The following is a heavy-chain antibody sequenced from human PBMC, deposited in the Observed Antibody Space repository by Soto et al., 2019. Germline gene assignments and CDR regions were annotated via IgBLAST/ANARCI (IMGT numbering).Heavy chain of an antibody. CDR2: IIPIFGTA. CDR1: GGTFSSYA. J-gene: IGHJ3*02. CDR3: ASGIYESSGYYHDAFDI. D-gene: IGHD3-22*01. Sequence: QVQLVQSGAEVKKPGSSVKVSCKASGGTFSSYAISWVRQAPGQGLEWMGGIIPIFGTANYAQKFQGRVTITAEESTSTAYMELSSLGSEDTAVYYCASGIYESSGYYHDAFDIWGQGTMVTVSS. V-gene: IGHV1-69*12.